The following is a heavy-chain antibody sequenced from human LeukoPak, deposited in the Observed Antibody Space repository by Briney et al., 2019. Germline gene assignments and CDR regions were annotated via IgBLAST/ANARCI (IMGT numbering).Heavy chain of an antibody. V-gene: IGHV1-8*01. CDR1: GYTFTSYD. Sequence: ASVKVSCKASGYTFTSYDINWVRQATGQGLEWMGWMNPNSGNTGYAQKFQGRVTMTRNTSISTAYMELSSLRSEDTAVYYCARGDSSGYGGRDGANYYYYYMDVWGKGTTVTVSS. J-gene: IGHJ6*03. D-gene: IGHD3-22*01. CDR3: ARGDSSGYGGRDGANYYYYYMDV. CDR2: MNPNSGNT.